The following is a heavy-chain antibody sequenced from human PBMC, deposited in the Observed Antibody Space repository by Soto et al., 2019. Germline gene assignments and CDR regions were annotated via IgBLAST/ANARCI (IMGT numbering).Heavy chain of an antibody. CDR2: IIPIFGTA. D-gene: IGHD3-22*01. J-gene: IGHJ5*02. Sequence: SVKVSCKVSGSRFSNYVISWVRQAPGQGLEWMGGIIPIFGTANYAQKFQGRVTITADESTSTAYMELSSLRSEDTAVYYCARVIDSSGYYSGGVNWFDPWGQGTLVTVSS. V-gene: IGHV1-69*13. CDR3: ARVIDSSGYYSGGVNWFDP. CDR1: GSRFSNYV.